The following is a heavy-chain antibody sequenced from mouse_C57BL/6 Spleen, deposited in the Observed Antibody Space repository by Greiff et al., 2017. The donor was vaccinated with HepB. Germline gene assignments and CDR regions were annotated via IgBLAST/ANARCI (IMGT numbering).Heavy chain of an antibody. V-gene: IGHV14-4*01. CDR3: TTGYPGYAMDY. J-gene: IGHJ4*01. Sequence: VQLQQSGAELVRPGASVKLSCTASGFNIKDDYMHWVKQRPEQGLEWIGWIDPENGDTEYASKFQGKATITADTSSNTAYLQLSSLTSEDTAVYYCTTGYPGYAMDYWGQGTSVTVSS. CDR1: GFNIKDDY. CDR2: IDPENGDT. D-gene: IGHD2-14*01.